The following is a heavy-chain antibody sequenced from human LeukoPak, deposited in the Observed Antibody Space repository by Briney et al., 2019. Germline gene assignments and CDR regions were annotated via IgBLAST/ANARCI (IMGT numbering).Heavy chain of an antibody. CDR2: IRSKAYGGTT. V-gene: IGHV3-49*04. D-gene: IGHD3-3*01. Sequence: GGSLRLSCTASGFXFGDYAISWVRQAPGKGLEWVGFIRSKAYGGTTEYAASVKGRFTISRDDSKSIAYLQMNSLKTEDTAVYYCTRDRFGDFWSGYPDYWGQGTLVTVSS. CDR1: GFXFGDYA. CDR3: TRDRFGDFWSGYPDY. J-gene: IGHJ4*02.